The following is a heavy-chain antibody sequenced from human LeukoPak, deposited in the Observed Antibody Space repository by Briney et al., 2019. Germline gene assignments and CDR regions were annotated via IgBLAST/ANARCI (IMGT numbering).Heavy chain of an antibody. J-gene: IGHJ4*02. CDR3: SRVGPGGAGAFDY. CDR1: GFTFRNDW. CDR2: VKQDGSEK. V-gene: IGHV3-7*04. Sequence: GGSPRLSCAASGFTFRNDWMSWVRQAPGKGPEWVANVKQDGSEKDYVDCVKGRFTISRDNAKNLLYLQMNSLRTEDTAVYYCSRVGPGGAGAFDYWGQGTLVTVSS. D-gene: IGHD6-13*01.